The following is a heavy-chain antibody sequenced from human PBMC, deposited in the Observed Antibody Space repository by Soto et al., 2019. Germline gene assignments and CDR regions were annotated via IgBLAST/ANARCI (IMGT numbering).Heavy chain of an antibody. Sequence: GASVKVSCKASGYTFTSYGISWVRQAPGQGLEWMGWISAYNGNTNYAQKLQGRVTMTTDTSTSTAYMELRSLKSDDTAVYYCARDWYYYGSGKRGYYSNYMDVWGKGTMVTVSS. D-gene: IGHD3-10*01. CDR3: ARDWYYYGSGKRGYYSNYMDV. CDR1: GYTFTSYG. V-gene: IGHV1-18*01. CDR2: ISAYNGNT. J-gene: IGHJ6*03.